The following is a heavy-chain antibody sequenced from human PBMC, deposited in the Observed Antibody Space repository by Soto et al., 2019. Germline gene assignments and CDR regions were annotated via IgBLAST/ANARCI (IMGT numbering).Heavy chain of an antibody. CDR3: ARGRNRFDP. Sequence: EVQLVESGGGLVQPGGSLRLSCAASGFSFSTYWMAWFRQAPGKGLEWGANIDQGGGEKYYVDSVRGRFTISRDNAKNPLYLQMNSPRAEDTAIYFCARGRNRFDPWGKGTLVSVSS. V-gene: IGHV3-7*05. J-gene: IGHJ5*02. CDR1: GFSFSTYW. CDR2: IDQGGGEK.